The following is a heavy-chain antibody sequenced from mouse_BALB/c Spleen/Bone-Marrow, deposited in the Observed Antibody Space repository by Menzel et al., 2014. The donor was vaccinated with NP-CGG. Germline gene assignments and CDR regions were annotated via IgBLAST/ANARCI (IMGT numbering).Heavy chain of an antibody. J-gene: IGHJ3*01. D-gene: IGHD2-4*01. CDR3: ARHAYYDQTEVSFVY. V-gene: IGHV5-9-2*01. CDR2: ISGGGSYT. CDR1: GFTFXSYG. Sequence: EVMLVESGGGLVKSGGSLKLSCAASGFTFXSYGMSRVRQTPEKRLEWVATISGGGSYTFYPDSVKGRFTISRDNAKNNLYLQLSSLRSEDTALYYCARHAYYDQTEVSFVYWGQGTLVTVSA.